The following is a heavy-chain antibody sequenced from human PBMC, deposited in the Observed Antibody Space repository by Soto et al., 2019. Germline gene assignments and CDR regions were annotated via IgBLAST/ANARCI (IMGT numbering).Heavy chain of an antibody. Sequence: PSETLSLTCTVAGGSISSSSYYWSWIRQPPGKGLEWIGYIYYSGSTYYNPSLKSRVTISVDTSKNQFSLKLSSVTAADTAVYYCARAPPLKYTYGLRGAFDIWGQGTMVTVS. V-gene: IGHV4-30-4*01. CDR2: IYYSGST. CDR3: ARAPPLKYTYGLRGAFDI. CDR1: GGSISSSSYY. J-gene: IGHJ3*02. D-gene: IGHD5-18*01.